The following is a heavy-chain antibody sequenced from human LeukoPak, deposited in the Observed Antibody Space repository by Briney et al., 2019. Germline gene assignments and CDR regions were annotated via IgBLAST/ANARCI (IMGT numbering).Heavy chain of an antibody. Sequence: GGSLRLSCAASGFSFNTHWMTWVRQAPGKGLEWVANIKEDGSEKNYVDSAKGRFTISRDNAKNSVYLQMNSLRAEDTAVYYCAREVGYSYGSNGMDVWGQGTTVTVSS. D-gene: IGHD5-18*01. J-gene: IGHJ6*02. CDR3: AREVGYSYGSNGMDV. CDR1: GFSFNTHW. V-gene: IGHV3-7*05. CDR2: IKEDGSEK.